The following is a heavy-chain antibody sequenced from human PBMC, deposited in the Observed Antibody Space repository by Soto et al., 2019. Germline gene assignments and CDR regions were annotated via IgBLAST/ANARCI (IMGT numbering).Heavy chain of an antibody. J-gene: IGHJ4*02. D-gene: IGHD3-22*01. CDR1: GFSLSSDGAA. Sequence: SGPTLVNPTQTLTLTCTFSGFSLSSDGAAVSWVRQPPGKALEWLALIYWDDDKRYSPSLKSRLTITKDTPNNQVVLTMTNMSPADTATYFCAHSDSRLSHSLDYWGQGSLVTVSS. CDR2: IYWDDDK. CDR3: AHSDSRLSHSLDY. V-gene: IGHV2-5*02.